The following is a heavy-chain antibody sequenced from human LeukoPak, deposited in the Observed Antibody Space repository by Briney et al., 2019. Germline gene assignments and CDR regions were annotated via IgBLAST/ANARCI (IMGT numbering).Heavy chain of an antibody. V-gene: IGHV4-59*01. Sequence: SETLSLTCAVSGGSISSYYWSWIRQPPGKGLEWIGYIYYSGSTNYNPSLKSRVTISVDTSKNQFSLKLSSVTAADTAVYYCARDLGDPYCSSASCYAYWGQGTLVTVSS. CDR1: GGSISSYY. CDR2: IYYSGST. D-gene: IGHD2-2*01. J-gene: IGHJ4*02. CDR3: ARDLGDPYCSSASCYAY.